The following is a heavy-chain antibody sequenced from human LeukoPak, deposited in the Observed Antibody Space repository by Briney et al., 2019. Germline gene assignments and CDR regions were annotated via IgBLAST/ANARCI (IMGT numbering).Heavy chain of an antibody. CDR1: GFTVSSNY. CDR3: TRHGLYYDFWSGYLGAGDYYYYGMDV. V-gene: IGHV3-73*01. J-gene: IGHJ6*02. Sequence: GGSLRLSCAASGFTVSSNYMSWVRQASGKGLEWVGRIRSKANSYATAYAASVKGRFTISRDDSKNTAYLQMNSLKTEDTAVYYCTRHGLYYDFWSGYLGAGDYYYYGMDVWGQGTTVTVSS. CDR2: IRSKANSYAT. D-gene: IGHD3-3*01.